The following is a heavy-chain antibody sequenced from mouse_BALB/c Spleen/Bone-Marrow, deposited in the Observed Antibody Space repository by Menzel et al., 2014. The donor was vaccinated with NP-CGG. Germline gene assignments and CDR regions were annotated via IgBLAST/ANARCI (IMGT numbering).Heavy chain of an antibody. J-gene: IGHJ4*01. CDR3: XXXGXXRXVXAMDY. CDR1: GFTFIAYT. CDR2: INNGGGST. V-gene: IGHV5-12-2*01. Sequence: EVQVVESGGGLVEPGGSLKLSCAASGFTFIAYTMSWVRQTPEKRLEWVADINNGGGSTYYPDTVKGRFTISRDNAKNTLYLQMSSLKSEDTAMYXXXXXGXXRXVXAMDYWGQGTPVTVSS.